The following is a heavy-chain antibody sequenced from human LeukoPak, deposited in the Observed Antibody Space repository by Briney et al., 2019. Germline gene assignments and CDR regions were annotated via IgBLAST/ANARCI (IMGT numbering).Heavy chain of an antibody. CDR1: GFSFSTYA. CDR2: IRYDGRNK. J-gene: IGHJ4*02. CDR3: AGGGISDMLF. Sequence: SGGSLRLSCAASGFSFSTYAMHWVRQAPGKGLEWVAVIRYDGRNKYYADSVGGRFTISRDNSKSTLFLQMNSLRTEDTAVYFCAGGGISDMLFWGQGTLVTVST. D-gene: IGHD4-23*01. V-gene: IGHV3-30*04.